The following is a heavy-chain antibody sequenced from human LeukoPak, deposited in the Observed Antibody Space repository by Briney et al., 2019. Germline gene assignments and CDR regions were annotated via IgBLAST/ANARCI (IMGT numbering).Heavy chain of an antibody. V-gene: IGHV3-66*01. CDR3: ARGSYSGYDY. CDR2: IYSGGST. Sequence: PGGSLRLSCAASGFXVSSNHISWVRQAPGKGLEWVSVIYSGGSTYYPDSVQGRFTISRDNSKNTLYLQMNSLRAEDTAVYYCARGSYSGYDYWGQGPLVTVSS. D-gene: IGHD5-12*01. CDR1: GFXVSSNH. J-gene: IGHJ4*02.